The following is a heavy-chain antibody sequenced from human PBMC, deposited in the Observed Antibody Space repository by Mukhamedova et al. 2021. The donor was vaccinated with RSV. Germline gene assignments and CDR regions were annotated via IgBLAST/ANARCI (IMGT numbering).Heavy chain of an antibody. D-gene: IGHD4-11*01. Sequence: TNYNPSFRSRVTMSADTSKNQFSLQLISVTAADTAMYYCAREHSNYVVEYWGKGTLVTVSS. J-gene: IGHJ4*02. V-gene: IGHV4-4*07. CDR3: AREHSNYVVEY. CDR2: T.